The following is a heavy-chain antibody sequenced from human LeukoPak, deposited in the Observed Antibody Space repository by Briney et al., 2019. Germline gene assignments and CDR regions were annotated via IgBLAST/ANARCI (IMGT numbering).Heavy chain of an antibody. Sequence: ASVKVSCKASGYTFTGYYMHWVRQAPGQGLEWMGWINPNSGGTNYAQKFQGRVTMTRDTSISTAYMELSRLRSDDTAVYYCARGTLYSHELQRFFDYWGQGTLVTVSS. CDR2: INPNSGGT. CDR1: GYTFTGYY. J-gene: IGHJ4*02. CDR3: ARGTLYSHELQRFFDY. D-gene: IGHD2-2*02. V-gene: IGHV1-2*02.